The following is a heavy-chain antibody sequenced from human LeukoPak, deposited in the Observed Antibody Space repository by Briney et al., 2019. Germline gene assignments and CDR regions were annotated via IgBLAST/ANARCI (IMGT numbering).Heavy chain of an antibody. D-gene: IGHD2-15*01. V-gene: IGHV3-21*01. Sequence: GGSLRLSCAASGFTFSSYSMNWVRQASGKGLEWVSSISSSSSYVYYADSVKGRFTISRDNAKNSLYLQMNSLRAEDTAVYYCARERKVDVRWFDPWGQGTLVTVSS. J-gene: IGHJ5*02. CDR2: ISSSSSYV. CDR1: GFTFSSYS. CDR3: ARERKVDVRWFDP.